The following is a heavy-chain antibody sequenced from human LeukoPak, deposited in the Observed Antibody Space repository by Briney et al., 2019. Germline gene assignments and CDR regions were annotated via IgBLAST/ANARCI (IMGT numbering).Heavy chain of an antibody. D-gene: IGHD3-10*01. V-gene: IGHV3-23*01. Sequence: GGSLRLSCAVSGFIVSSNYMTWVRQAPGKGLEWVSTISGSGDYTYYADSVKGRFTISRDNSKNTLYLQMNSLRAEDTAVYYCAKVTYGSGTYGAFDSWGQGTLVTVSS. CDR2: ISGSGDYT. CDR1: GFIVSSNY. J-gene: IGHJ4*02. CDR3: AKVTYGSGTYGAFDS.